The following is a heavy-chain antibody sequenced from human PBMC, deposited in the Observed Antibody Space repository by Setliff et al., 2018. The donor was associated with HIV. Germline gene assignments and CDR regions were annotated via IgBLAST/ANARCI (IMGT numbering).Heavy chain of an antibody. Sequence: ETLRLSCAASGFTLIDHWMHWVRQVPGKGLVWVSRINNDGSITNYADFVKGRFTMSRDSAKNTLYLQMNSLRVEDTAVYYCVKWNYPNSWGQGTLVTVSS. CDR1: GFTLIDHW. V-gene: IGHV3-74*01. CDR3: VKWNYPNS. D-gene: IGHD1-7*01. CDR2: INNDGSIT. J-gene: IGHJ4*02.